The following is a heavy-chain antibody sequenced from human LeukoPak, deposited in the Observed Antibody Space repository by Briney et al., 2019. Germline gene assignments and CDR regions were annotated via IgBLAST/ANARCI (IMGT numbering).Heavy chain of an antibody. V-gene: IGHV4-34*01. Sequence: SETLSLTCAVYGGSFSGYYWSWIRQPPGKGLEWIGEINHSGSTNYNPSLKSRVTISVDTSKNQFSLKLSSVTAADTAVYYCASDGYNLAYWGQGTLVTVSS. CDR3: ASDGYNLAY. D-gene: IGHD5-24*01. CDR2: INHSGST. J-gene: IGHJ4*02. CDR1: GGSFSGYY.